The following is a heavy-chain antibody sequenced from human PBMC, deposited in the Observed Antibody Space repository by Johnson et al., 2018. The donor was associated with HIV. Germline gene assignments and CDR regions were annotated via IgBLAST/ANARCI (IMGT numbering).Heavy chain of an antibody. CDR2: IKQDGSEK. Sequence: VQLVESGGGVVQPGRSLRLSCAASEFTFSTFSRNAMHWVRQAPGKGLEWVANIKQDGSEKYYVDSVKGRFTVSRDNSKNTLYLQMNSLRPEDTAVYYCAKERQLVRAFDIWGQGTMVTVSS. CDR3: AKERQLVRAFDI. CDR1: EFTFSTFSRNA. J-gene: IGHJ3*02. V-gene: IGHV3-7*01. D-gene: IGHD6-6*01.